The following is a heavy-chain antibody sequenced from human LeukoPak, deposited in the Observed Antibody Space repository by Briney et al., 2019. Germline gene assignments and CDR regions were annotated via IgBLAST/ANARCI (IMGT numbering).Heavy chain of an antibody. Sequence: SGGSLRLSCVASGFSSTSDWMTWVRQAPGKGLEWVANIKQDGSETYYVDSVKGRFTISRDNAKKSLYLQMNSLRAEDTAVYYCASSDYYYYYMDVWGKGTTVTVSS. J-gene: IGHJ6*03. V-gene: IGHV3-7*01. CDR1: GFSSTSDW. CDR2: IKQDGSET. CDR3: ASSDYYYYYMDV.